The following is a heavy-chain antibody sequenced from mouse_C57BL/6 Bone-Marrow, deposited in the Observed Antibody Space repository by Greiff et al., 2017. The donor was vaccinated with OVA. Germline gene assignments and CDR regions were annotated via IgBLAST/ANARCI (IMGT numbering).Heavy chain of an antibody. Sequence: EVKLMESGPGLVKPSQSLSLTCSVTGYSITSGYYWNWIRQLPGNILEWMGYISYDGSNNYNPSLKNRISITRDTSKNQLFLKLNSVTTEDTATCYCARKGDFDYWGQGTTLTVSS. CDR1: GYSITSGYY. V-gene: IGHV3-6*01. J-gene: IGHJ2*01. CDR3: ARKGDFDY. CDR2: ISYDGSN.